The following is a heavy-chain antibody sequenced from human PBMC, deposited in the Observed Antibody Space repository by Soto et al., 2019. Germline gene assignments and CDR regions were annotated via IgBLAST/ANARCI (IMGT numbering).Heavy chain of an antibody. CDR3: VKDRVPGAYGHYYGMDV. Sequence: QVQLVESGGGVVQPGRSLRLSCRVSGITLNNSGIHWVRQAPGKGQEWMAVISHDGSEQYYADSMKGRLNISRDNSKNTVNLQMNSLRGEDTAIYYCVKDRVPGAYGHYYGMDVWGQGTTVTVSS. D-gene: IGHD5-12*01. V-gene: IGHV3-30*18. CDR1: GITLNNSG. J-gene: IGHJ6*02. CDR2: ISHDGSEQ.